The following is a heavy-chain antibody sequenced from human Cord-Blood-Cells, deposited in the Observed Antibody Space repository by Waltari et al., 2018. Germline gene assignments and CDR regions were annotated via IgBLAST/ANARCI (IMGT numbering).Heavy chain of an antibody. Sequence: QVQLQESGPGLVKPSETLSLTCTVSGGSISSYYWSWIRQPAGKGLEWIGRIYTSGSTNYNPSLKSRVTMSVDTSKNQFSLKLSSVTAADTAVYYCARDSVVATRRRYYYYYGMDVWVQGTTVTVSS. CDR3: ARDSVVATRRRYYYYYGMDV. D-gene: IGHD5-12*01. CDR2: IYTSGST. J-gene: IGHJ6*02. CDR1: GGSISSYY. V-gene: IGHV4-4*07.